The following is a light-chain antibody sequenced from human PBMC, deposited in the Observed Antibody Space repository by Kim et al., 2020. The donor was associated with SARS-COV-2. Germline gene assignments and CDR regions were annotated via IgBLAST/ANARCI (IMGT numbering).Light chain of an antibody. V-gene: IGLV3-19*01. CDR1: SLRRYY. CDR3: NSRDSSGNHLV. J-gene: IGLJ1*01. Sequence: ALGRTVRITCQGDSLRRYYASWYQQKPGQAPVLVIYGKNNRPSGIPDRFSGFSSGNTASLTITGAQAEDEADYYCNSRDSSGNHLVFGTGTKVTVL. CDR2: GKN.